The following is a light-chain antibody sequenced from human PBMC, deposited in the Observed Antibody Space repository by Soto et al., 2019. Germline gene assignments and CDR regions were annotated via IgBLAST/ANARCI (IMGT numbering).Light chain of an antibody. Sequence: DIQMTQSPPSVSASVGDSVTITCRASQGISAWLAWYQQKPGKAPKLLIHGASGLQSGGPSRFSGSGSGTDFTLTITSLQPEDFATYFCQQANSFPLTFGGGTKVEIK. J-gene: IGKJ4*01. CDR3: QQANSFPLT. CDR1: QGISAW. CDR2: GAS. V-gene: IGKV1-12*01.